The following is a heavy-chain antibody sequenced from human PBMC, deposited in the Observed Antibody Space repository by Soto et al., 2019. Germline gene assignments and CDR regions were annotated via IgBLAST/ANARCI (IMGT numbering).Heavy chain of an antibody. CDR2: ISSSSSYI. CDR1: GFTFSSYS. J-gene: IGHJ4*02. CDR3: ARDRGYSGYDLWGELFDY. Sequence: EVQLVESGGGLVKPGGSLRLSCAASGFTFSSYSMNWVRQAPGKGLEWVSSISSSSSYIYYADSVKGRFTISRDNAKNSLYLQMNSLRAEDTAVYYCARDRGYSGYDLWGELFDYWGQGTLVTVSS. D-gene: IGHD5-12*01. V-gene: IGHV3-21*01.